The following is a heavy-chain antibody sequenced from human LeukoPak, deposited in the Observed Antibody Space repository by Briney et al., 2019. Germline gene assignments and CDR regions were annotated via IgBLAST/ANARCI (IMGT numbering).Heavy chain of an antibody. V-gene: IGHV4-34*01. CDR3: ARSGYDFWSGYYEYYYYGMDV. D-gene: IGHD3-3*01. CDR2: INHSGST. Sequence: PSETLSLTCAVYGGSFSGYYWSWIRQPPGKGLEWIGEINHSGSTNYNPSLKSRVTISVDTSKNQFSLKLSSVTAADTAVYYCARSGYDFWSGYYEYYYYGMDVWGQGTTVTVSS. CDR1: GGSFSGYY. J-gene: IGHJ6*02.